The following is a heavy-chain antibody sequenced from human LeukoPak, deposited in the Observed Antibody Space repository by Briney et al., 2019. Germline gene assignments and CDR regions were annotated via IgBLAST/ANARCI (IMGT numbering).Heavy chain of an antibody. Sequence: SETLSLTCAVHGGSCDDYYCSWIRQPPGKGLEWIGEINHSGSTNYNPSLKSRVTISVDTSKNQFSLKLSSVTAADTAVYYCARGIFGVVTAYYYYMDVWGKGTTVTVSS. CDR2: INHSGST. J-gene: IGHJ6*03. V-gene: IGHV4-34*01. CDR3: ARGIFGVVTAYYYYMDV. CDR1: GGSCDDYY. D-gene: IGHD3-3*01.